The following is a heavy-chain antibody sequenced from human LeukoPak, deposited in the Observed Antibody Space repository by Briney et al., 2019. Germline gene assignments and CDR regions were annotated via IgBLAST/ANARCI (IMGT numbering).Heavy chain of an antibody. CDR1: GFTFSNYW. D-gene: IGHD6-13*01. J-gene: IGHJ4*02. CDR2: INQGGSGK. Sequence: GGSLRLSCAASGFTFSNYWMSWVRQAPGEGLEWVANINQGGSGKYYLDSAKGRFSISRDDAKNSLFLQMDSLRADDTAVYYCARDRRSSAGSDFWGQGTRATVSS. V-gene: IGHV3-7*01. CDR3: ARDRRSSAGSDF.